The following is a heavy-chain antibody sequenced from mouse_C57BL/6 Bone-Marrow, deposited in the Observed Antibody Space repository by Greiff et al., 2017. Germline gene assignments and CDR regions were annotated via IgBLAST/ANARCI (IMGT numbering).Heavy chain of an antibody. CDR1: GYTFTSYD. J-gene: IGHJ1*03. CDR2: IYPRVGST. CDR3: ARVEFDGSSGDWYFDV. D-gene: IGHD1-1*01. Sequence: QVKLQQSGPELVKPGASVKLSCKASGYTFTSYDINWVKQRPGQGLEWIGWIYPRVGSTKYNEKFKGKATLTVDTSSSTAYMELHSLTSEDSAVYFCARVEFDGSSGDWYFDVWGTGTTVTVSS. V-gene: IGHV1-85*01.